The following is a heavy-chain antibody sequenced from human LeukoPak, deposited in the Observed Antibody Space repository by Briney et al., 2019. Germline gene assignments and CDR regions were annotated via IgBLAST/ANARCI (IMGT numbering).Heavy chain of an antibody. Sequence: ASVKVSCKASGYTFTSYYMHWVRQAPGQGLEWMGIINPSGGSTSYAQKFQGRVTMTRDMSTSTVYMELSSLRSEDTAVYYCARDRNYYDSTPDAFDIWGQGTMVTVSS. CDR2: INPSGGST. CDR1: GYTFTSYY. J-gene: IGHJ3*02. CDR3: ARDRNYYDSTPDAFDI. D-gene: IGHD3-22*01. V-gene: IGHV1-46*01.